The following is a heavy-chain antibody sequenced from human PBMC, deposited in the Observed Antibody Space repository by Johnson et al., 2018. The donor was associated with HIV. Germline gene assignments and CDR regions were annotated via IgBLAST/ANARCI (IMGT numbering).Heavy chain of an antibody. D-gene: IGHD6-19*01. J-gene: IGHJ3*02. CDR3: ARDIASGYTNGGTLDI. Sequence: QMLLVESGGGLVKPGGSLRLSCAASRFTFSDYYMSWIRQTPGKGLEWVSYISSSGGTIYYADSVKGRFTISRDNSNNTLYLQRNSLRAEDTAVYYCARDIASGYTNGGTLDIWGQGTMVTVSS. V-gene: IGHV3-11*01. CDR1: RFTFSDYY. CDR2: ISSSGGTI.